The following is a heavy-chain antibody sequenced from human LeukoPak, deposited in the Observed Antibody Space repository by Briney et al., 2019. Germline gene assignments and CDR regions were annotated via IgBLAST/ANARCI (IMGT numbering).Heavy chain of an antibody. CDR3: ARDHCSSTSCYTSY. V-gene: IGHV1-18*01. Sequence: ASVKVSCKASGYTFTSYGISWVRQAPGQGLEWMGWISAYNGNTNYAQKLQGRVTMTTDTSTSTAYMELRSLRSEDTAVYYCARDHCSSTSCYTSYWGQGTLVTVSS. D-gene: IGHD2-2*02. CDR1: GYTFTSYG. CDR2: ISAYNGNT. J-gene: IGHJ4*02.